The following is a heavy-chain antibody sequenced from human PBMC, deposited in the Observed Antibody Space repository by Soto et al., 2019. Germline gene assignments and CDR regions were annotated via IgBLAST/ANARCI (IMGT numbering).Heavy chain of an antibody. J-gene: IGHJ4*02. CDR2: FSYSRNT. CDR3: AGHYPLDEYSILTGPDY. Sequence: SETLSLTCSVSGGSISRSTYYWDWIRQPPGKGLEWIGRFSYSRNTYYNPSLKSRVTVSVDTSKNQFSLKLASVTAADTAVSYCAGHYPLDEYSILTGPDYWGQGTMVT. D-gene: IGHD3-9*01. V-gene: IGHV4-39*01. CDR1: GGSISRSTYY.